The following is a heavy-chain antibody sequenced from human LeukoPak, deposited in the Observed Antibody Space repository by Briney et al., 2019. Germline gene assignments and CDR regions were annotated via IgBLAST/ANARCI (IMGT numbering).Heavy chain of an antibody. V-gene: IGHV3-15*01. CDR2: IKSKTDGGTT. CDR1: GFTFSNAW. CDR3: TTDVVDSSSWYMRYYYYMDV. J-gene: IGHJ6*03. D-gene: IGHD6-13*01. Sequence: TGGSLRLSSAASGFTFSNAWVSWVRQAPGKGVGWVGRIKSKTDGGTTDYAAPVKGRFTNSRDDSKNTLYLQMISLKTEDIAVYYCTTDVVDSSSWYMRYYYYMDVWGKGTTVTISS.